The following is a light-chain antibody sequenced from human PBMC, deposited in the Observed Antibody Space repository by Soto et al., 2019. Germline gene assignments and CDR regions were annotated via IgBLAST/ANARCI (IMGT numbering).Light chain of an antibody. J-gene: IGKJ4*01. CDR2: GAS. CDR3: QQYDTSPLT. CDR1: QSVSSSY. V-gene: IGKV3-20*01. Sequence: EIVLTQSPGTLSLSPGERATLSCRASQSVSSSYLAWYQQKPGQAPRLLIYGASSRATGIPDRFSGSGSETDFTLTISRLEPEDFAVYYCQQYDTSPLTFGGGTNVEIK.